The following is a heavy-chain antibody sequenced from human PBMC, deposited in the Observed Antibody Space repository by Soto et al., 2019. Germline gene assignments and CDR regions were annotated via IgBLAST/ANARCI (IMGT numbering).Heavy chain of an antibody. CDR2: IYYSGST. CDR3: ARHGHCSSTSCPPGWFDP. Sequence: SETLSLTCTVSGGSISSSSYYWGWIRQPPGKGLEWIGSIYYSGSTYYNPSLKSRVTISVDTSKNQFSLNLSSVTAADTAVYYCARHGHCSSTSCPPGWFDPWGQGTLVTVSS. CDR1: GGSISSSSYY. D-gene: IGHD2-2*01. J-gene: IGHJ5*02. V-gene: IGHV4-39*01.